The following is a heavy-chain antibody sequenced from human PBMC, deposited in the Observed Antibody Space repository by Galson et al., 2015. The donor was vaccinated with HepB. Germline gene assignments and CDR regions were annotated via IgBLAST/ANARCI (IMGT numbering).Heavy chain of an antibody. D-gene: IGHD3-3*01. CDR3: ARGAPGGYYTEYYYYGMDV. CDR1: EATSTSNA. CDR2: FIPFFGTA. V-gene: IGHV1-69*13. Sequence: SVKVSCKASEATSTSNAISWCRKPLEQGLEWMGGFIPFFGTATYAQKFQGRVTITADESTSTAYMELSSLRSEDTAVYYCARGAPGGYYTEYYYYGMDVWGQGTTVTVSS. J-gene: IGHJ6*02.